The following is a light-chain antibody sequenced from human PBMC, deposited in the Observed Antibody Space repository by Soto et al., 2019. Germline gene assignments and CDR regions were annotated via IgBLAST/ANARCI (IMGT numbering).Light chain of an antibody. V-gene: IGKV3-15*01. CDR1: QSISSN. Sequence: EIVMTQSPATLSVSPGERATLSCRASQSISSNLAWNQQKPGQAPRLLIYGASTRATGIPATFSGRGSGTEFTLTISSLQSEDFAVYYCQQYNNWPFTFGPGTKVDIK. J-gene: IGKJ3*01. CDR2: GAS. CDR3: QQYNNWPFT.